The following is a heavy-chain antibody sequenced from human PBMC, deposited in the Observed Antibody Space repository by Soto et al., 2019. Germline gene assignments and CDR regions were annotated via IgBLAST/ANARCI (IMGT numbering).Heavy chain of an antibody. CDR2: INSDGSST. J-gene: IGHJ6*03. CDR1: GFTFSSYW. V-gene: IGHV3-74*01. D-gene: IGHD3-3*01. CDR3: ARDRYDFWSGYDYYYYYYMDV. Sequence: GGSLRLSCAASGFTFSSYWMHWVRQAPGKGLVWVSRINSDGSSTSYADSVKVRFTISRDNAKNTLYLQMNSLRAEDTAVYYCARDRYDFWSGYDYYYYYYMDVWGKRTTVTVSS.